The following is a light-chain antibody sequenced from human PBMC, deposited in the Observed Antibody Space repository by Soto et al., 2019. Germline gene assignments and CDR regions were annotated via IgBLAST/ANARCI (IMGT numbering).Light chain of an antibody. CDR1: QSISSY. CDR2: AAS. Sequence: DIQMTQSPSSLSASVGDRVTITCRASQSISSYLNWYQQKPGKAPKLLIYAASSLQSGVPSRFSGSDSATDFTLTISSLQPEDFATYYCQQSYSTPPNTFGQGTRLEIK. V-gene: IGKV1-39*01. J-gene: IGKJ5*01. CDR3: QQSYSTPPNT.